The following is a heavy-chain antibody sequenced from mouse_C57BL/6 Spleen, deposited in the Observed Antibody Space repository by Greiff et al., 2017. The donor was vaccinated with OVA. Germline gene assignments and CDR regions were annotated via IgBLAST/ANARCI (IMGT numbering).Heavy chain of an antibody. V-gene: IGHV1-50*01. J-gene: IGHJ2*01. CDR3: AREGRAQEEGDY. CDR2: IDPGGGST. Sequence: QVQLQQPGAELVKPGASVKLSCKASGYTFTSYWMHWVKQRPGQGLEWIGEIDPGGGSTNYNEKFKGKATLTVDTSSSTAYMKLSRLTSEDSAVYYCAREGRAQEEGDYWGQGTTLTVSS. CDR1: GYTFTSYW.